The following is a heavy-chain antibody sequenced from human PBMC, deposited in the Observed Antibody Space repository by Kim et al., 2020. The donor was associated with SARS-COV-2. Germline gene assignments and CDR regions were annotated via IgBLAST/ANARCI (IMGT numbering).Heavy chain of an antibody. CDR3: ARRGDTANFDY. CDR2: K. Sequence: KYSVDSVKGRFTFSRDNAKNSLYLQMNSLRVEDTAIYYCARRGDTANFDYWGQGTLVTVSS. D-gene: IGHD5-18*01. V-gene: IGHV3-7*03. J-gene: IGHJ4*02.